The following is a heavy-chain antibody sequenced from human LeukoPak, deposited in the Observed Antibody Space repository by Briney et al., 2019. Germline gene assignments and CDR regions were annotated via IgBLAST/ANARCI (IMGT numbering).Heavy chain of an antibody. V-gene: IGHV5-51*01. Sequence: GESLKISCKGSGYSFTSYWIGWVRQMPGKGLEWMGIIYPGDSDTRYSPSFQGQVTISADKSISTAYLQWSSLKASDTAMYYCARCVVRGVIRPRKLNAFDIWGQGTMVTVSS. CDR3: ARCVVRGVIRPRKLNAFDI. CDR1: GYSFTSYW. J-gene: IGHJ3*02. D-gene: IGHD3-10*01. CDR2: IYPGDSDT.